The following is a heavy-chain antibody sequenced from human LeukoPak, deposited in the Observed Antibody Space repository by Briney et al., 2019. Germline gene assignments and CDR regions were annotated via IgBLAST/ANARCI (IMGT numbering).Heavy chain of an antibody. J-gene: IGHJ4*02. CDR1: GFTFSSYS. CDR2: ISSSGTYI. Sequence: GRSLRLSCAASGFTFSSYSMNWVRQAPGKGLEWISSISSSGTYIYYADSVKGRFTISRDNAKNSLYLQMNSLRAEDTAVYYCASGYGRARASDYWGQGTLVTVSS. CDR3: ASGYGRARASDY. D-gene: IGHD1-26*01. V-gene: IGHV3-21*01.